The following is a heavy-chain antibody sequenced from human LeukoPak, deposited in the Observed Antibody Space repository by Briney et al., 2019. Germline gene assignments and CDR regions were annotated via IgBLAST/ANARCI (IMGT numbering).Heavy chain of an antibody. J-gene: IGHJ4*02. CDR1: GFTFSSYG. V-gene: IGHV3-33*01. D-gene: IGHD3-22*01. CDR2: IWYDGSNK. Sequence: GGSLRLSCAASGFTFSSYGMHWVRQAPGKGLEWVAVIWYDGSNKYYADSVKGRFTISRDNSKNTLYLQMNSLRAEDTAVYYCARDSNKYYYDSSGPGHSDYWGQGTLVTVSS. CDR3: ARDSNKYYYDSSGPGHSDY.